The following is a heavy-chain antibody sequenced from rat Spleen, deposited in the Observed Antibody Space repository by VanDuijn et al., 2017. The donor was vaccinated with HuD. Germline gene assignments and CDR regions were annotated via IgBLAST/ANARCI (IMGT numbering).Heavy chain of an antibody. CDR3: AREAGIPFHYFDY. D-gene: IGHD1-4*01. Sequence: EVQLVESGGGLVQPGRSLKLSCAASGFTFSDYNMAWVRQAPKKGQEWVATIIYDGTRTHYRDSVKGRFTISRDNAKSTLYLQVDSLRSEDTATYYCAREAGIPFHYFDYWGQGVMVTVSS. J-gene: IGHJ2*01. CDR2: IIYDGTRT. CDR1: GFTFSDYN. V-gene: IGHV5S10*01.